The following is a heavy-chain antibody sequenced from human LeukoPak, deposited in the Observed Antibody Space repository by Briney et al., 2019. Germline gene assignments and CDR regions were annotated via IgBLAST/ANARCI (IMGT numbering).Heavy chain of an antibody. CDR3: ARWGYSSSPNNWFDP. V-gene: IGHV4-59*06. CDR1: GGSISSYY. Sequence: KPSETLSLTCTVSGGSISSYYWSWIRQHPGKGLEWIGYIYYSGSTYYNPSLKSRVTISVDTSKNQFSLKLSSVTAADTAVYYCARWGYSSSPNNWFDPWGQGTLVTVSS. CDR2: IYYSGST. J-gene: IGHJ5*02. D-gene: IGHD6-6*01.